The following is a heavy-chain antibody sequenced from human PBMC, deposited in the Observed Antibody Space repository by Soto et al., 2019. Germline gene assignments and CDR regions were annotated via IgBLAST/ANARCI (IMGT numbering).Heavy chain of an antibody. CDR1: GGSISSGGYS. CDR3: ARGSYYGSGSYSYYYHYGMDV. J-gene: IGHJ6*02. Sequence: SETLSLTCAVSGGSISSGGYSWSWIRQPPGKGLEWIGYIYHSGSTYYNPSLKSRVTISVDRSKNQFSLKLSSVTAADTAVYYCARGSYYGSGSYSYYYHYGMDVWGQGTTVTVSS. V-gene: IGHV4-30-2*01. CDR2: IYHSGST. D-gene: IGHD3-10*01.